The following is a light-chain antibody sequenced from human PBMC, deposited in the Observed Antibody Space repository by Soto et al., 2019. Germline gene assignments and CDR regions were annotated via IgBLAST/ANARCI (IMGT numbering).Light chain of an antibody. CDR2: SAS. CDR3: QNFNSAPFT. Sequence: DIPMTQSPSSLSASVGDRVTITCRASQGVNNYLAWYQQKPGKVPQLLIYSASTLHPGVPSRFSGSGSGTDFTLTISSLQPEDVATYYCQNFNSAPFTFGPGPKVDIK. J-gene: IGKJ3*01. V-gene: IGKV1-27*01. CDR1: QGVNNY.